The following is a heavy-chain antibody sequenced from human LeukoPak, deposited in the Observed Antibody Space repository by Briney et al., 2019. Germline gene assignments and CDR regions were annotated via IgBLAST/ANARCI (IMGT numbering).Heavy chain of an antibody. CDR1: GFTFSSYA. CDR2: ISYDGSNK. D-gene: IGHD3-10*01. V-gene: IGHV3-30-3*01. CDR3: ASPQKELWFGESFGYYYGMDV. J-gene: IGHJ6*02. Sequence: GGSLRLSCAASGFTFSSYAMHWVRQAPGKGLEWVAVISYDGSNKYYAESVKGRFTISRDNSKNTLYLQMNSLRAEDTAVYYCASPQKELWFGESFGYYYGMDVWGQGTTVTVSS.